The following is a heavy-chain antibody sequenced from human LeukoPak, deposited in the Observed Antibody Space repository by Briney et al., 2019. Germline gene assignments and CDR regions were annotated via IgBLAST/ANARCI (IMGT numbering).Heavy chain of an antibody. V-gene: IGHV4-59*08. D-gene: IGHD2-2*01. J-gene: IGHJ4*02. CDR1: GASISSYF. CDR3: ARNIVVVPADSYYFDY. CDR2: IHYSGST. Sequence: SETLSLICSVSGASISSYFWSWIRQPPGKGLEWIAYIHYSGSTNYNPSLKSRLTISIDTSKNQFSLKLSSVTAADTAVYYCARNIVVVPADSYYFDYWGQGTLVTVSS.